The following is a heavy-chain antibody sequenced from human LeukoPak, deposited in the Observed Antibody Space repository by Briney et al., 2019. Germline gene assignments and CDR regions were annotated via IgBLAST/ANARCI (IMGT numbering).Heavy chain of an antibody. CDR1: GFAFSNYW. D-gene: IGHD6-13*01. Sequence: GGSLRLSCAASGFAFSNYWMSWVRQAPGKGLEWVANIKQDGSEKYCVDSVKGRFTISRDNAKNSLYLQMNSLRAEDTAVYYCARVGYSSSWYAVRDYYYYMDVWGKGTTVTVSS. CDR3: ARVGYSSSWYAVRDYYYYMDV. CDR2: IKQDGSEK. V-gene: IGHV3-7*01. J-gene: IGHJ6*03.